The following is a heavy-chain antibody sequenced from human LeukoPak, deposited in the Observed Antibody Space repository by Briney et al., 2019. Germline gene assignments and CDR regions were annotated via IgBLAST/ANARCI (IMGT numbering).Heavy chain of an antibody. Sequence: ASVKVSCKASGYTFTGYYMHWVRQAPGQGLEWMGWINPNSGGTNYAQKFQGRVTMTRDTSISTAYMELSRLRSDDTAVYYCARVYYGSGSYHNYYYYGMDVWGQGTTVTVSS. J-gene: IGHJ6*02. CDR2: INPNSGGT. CDR3: ARVYYGSGSYHNYYYYGMDV. D-gene: IGHD3-10*01. CDR1: GYTFTGYY. V-gene: IGHV1-2*02.